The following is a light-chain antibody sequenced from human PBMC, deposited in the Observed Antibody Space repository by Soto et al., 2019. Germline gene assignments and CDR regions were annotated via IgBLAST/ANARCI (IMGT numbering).Light chain of an antibody. V-gene: IGKV1-5*01. CDR2: DAS. J-gene: IGKJ1*01. CDR1: QSISSW. Sequence: IKMNQSPATVSASVGDRVTITCRASQSISSWLAWYQQKPGKAPKLLIYDASTLESGVPSRFSGRGSGTEFTLTISSLQPDDFATYYCQQYNSYWTFGQGTKVDVK. CDR3: QQYNSYWT.